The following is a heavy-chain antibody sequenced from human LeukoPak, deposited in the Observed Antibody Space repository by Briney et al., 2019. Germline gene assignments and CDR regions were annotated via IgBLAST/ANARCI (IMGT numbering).Heavy chain of an antibody. V-gene: IGHV4-39*01. CDR3: AAIVVPAAPYWYFDL. CDR2: IYYSGST. Sequence: SETLSLTCTVSGGSISSSSYYWGWIRHPPGKGLEWIGSIYYSGSTYYNPSLKSRVTISVDTSKNQFSLKLSSVTAADTAVYYCAAIVVPAAPYWYFDLWGRGTLVTVSS. CDR1: GGSISSSSYY. J-gene: IGHJ2*01. D-gene: IGHD2-2*01.